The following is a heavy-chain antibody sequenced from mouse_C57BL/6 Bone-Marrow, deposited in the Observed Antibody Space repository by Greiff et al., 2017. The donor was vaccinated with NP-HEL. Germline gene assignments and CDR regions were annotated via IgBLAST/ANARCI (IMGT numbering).Heavy chain of an antibody. CDR1: GYTFTSYG. Sequence: QVQLKQSGAELARPGASVKLSCKASGYTFTSYGISWVKQRTGQGLEWIGEIYPRSGNTYYNEKFKGKATLTAAKSSSTEYMGRRSLTSEDSAVYFCARRTVVATRGYYFDDWGQGTTLTVSS. V-gene: IGHV1-81*01. J-gene: IGHJ2*01. CDR2: IYPRSGNT. CDR3: ARRTVVATRGYYFDD. D-gene: IGHD1-1*01.